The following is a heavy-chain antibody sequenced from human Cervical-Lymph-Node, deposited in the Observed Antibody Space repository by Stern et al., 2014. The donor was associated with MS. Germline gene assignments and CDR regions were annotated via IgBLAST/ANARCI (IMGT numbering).Heavy chain of an antibody. CDR1: GFTINNYD. V-gene: IGHV3-23*04. J-gene: IGHJ4*02. CDR2: MSGGGWRT. Sequence: EVQLVESGGNLVKPGGSLRLSCAASGFTINNYDMTWVRQAPGKGLAWVSTMSGGGWRTYYADSVEGRFTISRDKSKNTLFLQMNSLSPEDTAVYYCAVGMATICDYWGQGALVTVSS. CDR3: AVGMATICDY. D-gene: IGHD5-24*01.